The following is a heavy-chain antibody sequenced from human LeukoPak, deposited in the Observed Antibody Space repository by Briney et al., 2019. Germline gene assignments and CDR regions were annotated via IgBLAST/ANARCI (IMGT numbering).Heavy chain of an antibody. Sequence: GGSLRLSCATSGFTFSDYYMSWIRQAPGKGLEWLSYISGSGSDINYADSVKGRFTISRDNAKNSLYLQMNNLRAEDTAVYYCARDSDSSGYYSNYYYYYYMDVWGKGTTVTVSS. CDR3: ARDSDSSGYYSNYYYYYYMDV. CDR1: GFTFSDYY. V-gene: IGHV3-11*06. J-gene: IGHJ6*03. CDR2: ISGSGSDI. D-gene: IGHD3-22*01.